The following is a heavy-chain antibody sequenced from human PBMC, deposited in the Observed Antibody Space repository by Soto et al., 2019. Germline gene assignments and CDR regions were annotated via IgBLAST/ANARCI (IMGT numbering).Heavy chain of an antibody. Sequence: SETLSLTCAVYGGSFSGYYWSWIRQPPGKGLEWIGEINHSGSTNYNPSLKSRVTISVDTSKNQFSLKLSSVTAADTAVYYCARCYYGSGSYYNSRWFDPWGQGTLVTVSS. CDR2: INHSGST. D-gene: IGHD3-10*01. CDR1: GGSFSGYY. J-gene: IGHJ5*02. CDR3: ARCYYGSGSYYNSRWFDP. V-gene: IGHV4-34*01.